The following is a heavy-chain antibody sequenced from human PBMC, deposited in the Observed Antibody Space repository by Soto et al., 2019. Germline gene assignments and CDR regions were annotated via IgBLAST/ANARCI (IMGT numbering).Heavy chain of an antibody. Sequence: QVQLVESGGGVVPPGRSLRLSCAASGISFKKYTMHWVRQAPGKGLEWVAGILSDGKKKYYADSVQGRFTISRDNSKNTLYVQMNSLRPDDTALYYCARDDADHIGYWGQGTLVTVSS. CDR2: ILSDGKKK. V-gene: IGHV3-30*04. CDR3: ARDDADHIGY. CDR1: GISFKKYT. J-gene: IGHJ4*02.